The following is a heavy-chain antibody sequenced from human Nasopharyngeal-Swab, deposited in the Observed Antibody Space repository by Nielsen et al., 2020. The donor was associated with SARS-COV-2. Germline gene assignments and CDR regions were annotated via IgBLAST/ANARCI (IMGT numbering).Heavy chain of an antibody. J-gene: IGHJ4*02. D-gene: IGHD3-9*01. V-gene: IGHV4-34*01. CDR2: INHSGST. CDR3: ARGRYYDILTGYYYFDY. CDR1: GGSFSGYY. Sequence: GSLRLSCAVYGGSFSGYYWSWIRQPPGKGLEWIGEINHSGSTNYNPSLKSRVTISVDTSKNQFSLKLSSVTAADTAVYCCARGRYYDILTGYYYFDYWGQGTLVTVSS.